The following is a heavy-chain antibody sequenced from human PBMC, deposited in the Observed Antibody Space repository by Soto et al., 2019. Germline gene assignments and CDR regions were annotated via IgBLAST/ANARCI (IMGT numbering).Heavy chain of an antibody. Sequence: GGSLRLSCAASGFTFSSYGMTWVRQAPGKGLEWVSFSSATGSGRYYADSVKGRFTISRDNSKNTLYLQMSSLRADDTAVYYCAKDRRAGGNYGFYSDFWGQGALVTVSS. CDR2: SSATGSGR. CDR1: GFTFSSYG. D-gene: IGHD1-7*01. V-gene: IGHV3-23*01. CDR3: AKDRRAGGNYGFYSDF. J-gene: IGHJ4*02.